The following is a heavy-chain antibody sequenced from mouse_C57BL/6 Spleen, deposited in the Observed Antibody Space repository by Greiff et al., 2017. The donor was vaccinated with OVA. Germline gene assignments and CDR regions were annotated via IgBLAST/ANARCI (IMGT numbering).Heavy chain of an antibody. Sequence: VQLQQPGAELVMPGASVKLSCKASGYTFTSYWMHWVKQRPGQGLEWIGEIDPSDSYTNYNQKFKGKSTLTVDKSSSTAYMQLSSLTSEDSAVYYCAKTKFYGYDEGGAMDYWGQGTSVTVSS. D-gene: IGHD2-2*01. J-gene: IGHJ4*01. CDR3: AKTKFYGYDEGGAMDY. CDR2: IDPSDSYT. CDR1: GYTFTSYW. V-gene: IGHV1-69*01.